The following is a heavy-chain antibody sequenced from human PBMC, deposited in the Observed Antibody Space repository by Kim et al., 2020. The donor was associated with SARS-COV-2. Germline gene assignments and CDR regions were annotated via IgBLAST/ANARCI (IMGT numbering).Heavy chain of an antibody. V-gene: IGHV3-20*03. CDR2: T. D-gene: IGHD1-20*01. J-gene: IGHJ4*02. Sequence: TGYGDAVKGRFTISRDKAKNSLYLQMNSLGAEDTALYYCARGYLRGPFDWWGQGTLVTVSS. CDR3: ARGYLRGPFDW.